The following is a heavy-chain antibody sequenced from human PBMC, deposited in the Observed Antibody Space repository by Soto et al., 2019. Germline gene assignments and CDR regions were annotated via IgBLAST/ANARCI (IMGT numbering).Heavy chain of an antibody. CDR1: GFTFSSNA. CDR3: AKDLGLGYTSTFDY. Sequence: QVQLVESGGGVVQPGRSLRLSCAASGFTFSSNAMHWVRQAPGKGLEWVALIWNDGSYESYADSVKGRFTISRDNSKNTLSLQINSLRVEDTAVYYCAKDLGLGYTSTFDYWGQGTLVTVS. J-gene: IGHJ4*02. V-gene: IGHV3-33*06. CDR2: IWNDGSYE. D-gene: IGHD5-12*01.